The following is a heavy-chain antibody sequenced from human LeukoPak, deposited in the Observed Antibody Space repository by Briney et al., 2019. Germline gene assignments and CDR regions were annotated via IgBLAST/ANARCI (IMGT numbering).Heavy chain of an antibody. V-gene: IGHV4-34*01. D-gene: IGHD3-3*01. Sequence: MSSETLSLTCAVYGGSFSGYYWSWIRQPPGKGLEWIGEINHSGSTNYNPSLKSRVTISVDTSKNQFSLKLSSVTAADTAVYYCARVPDDFWSGYSTGSWFDPWGQGTLVTVSS. J-gene: IGHJ5*02. CDR3: ARVPDDFWSGYSTGSWFDP. CDR2: INHSGST. CDR1: GGSFSGYY.